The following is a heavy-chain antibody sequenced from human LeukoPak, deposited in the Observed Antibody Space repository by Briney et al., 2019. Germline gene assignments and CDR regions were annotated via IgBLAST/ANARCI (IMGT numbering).Heavy chain of an antibody. D-gene: IGHD3-10*01. Sequence: QSGETLRLSCTASGFTFSSYDMSWVRQAPGKGLEWVSAISGSGGSTYYADSVKGRFTISRDNSKNTLYLQMNSLRAEDTAVYYCAKDPVEVLLWFGEGYMDVWGKGTTVTISS. CDR3: AKDPVEVLLWFGEGYMDV. CDR1: GFTFSSYD. J-gene: IGHJ6*03. CDR2: ISGSGGST. V-gene: IGHV3-23*01.